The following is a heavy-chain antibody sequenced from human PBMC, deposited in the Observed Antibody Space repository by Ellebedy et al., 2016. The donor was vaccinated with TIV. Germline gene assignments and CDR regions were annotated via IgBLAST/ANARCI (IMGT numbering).Heavy chain of an antibody. CDR3: ARGTRVVGPFYMDV. J-gene: IGHJ6*03. D-gene: IGHD2-2*01. CDR2: INHSGST. CDR1: GGSFSGYY. Sequence: SETLSLTXAVYGGSFSGYYGSWIRQPPGKGLEWIGEINHSGSTNYNPSLKSRVTISVDTSKNQFSLKLSSVTAADTAVYYCARGTRVVGPFYMDVWGKGTTVTVSS. V-gene: IGHV4-34*01.